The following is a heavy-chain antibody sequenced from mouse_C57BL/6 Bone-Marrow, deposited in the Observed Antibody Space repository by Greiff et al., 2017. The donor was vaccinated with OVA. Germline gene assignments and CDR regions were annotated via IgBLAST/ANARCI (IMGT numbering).Heavy chain of an antibody. V-gene: IGHV2-2*01. Sequence: VQLVESGPGLVQPSQSLSITCTVSGFSLTSYGVHWVRQSPGKGLEWLGVIWRGGSTAAYAAFISSLGISKDNSKSQVFFKRNSLQADDTAIYYCARSYYYGSSYRYFEVWGTGTTVTVSS. D-gene: IGHD1-1*01. CDR2: IWRGGST. J-gene: IGHJ1*03. CDR3: ARSYYYGSSYRYFEV. CDR1: GFSLTSYG.